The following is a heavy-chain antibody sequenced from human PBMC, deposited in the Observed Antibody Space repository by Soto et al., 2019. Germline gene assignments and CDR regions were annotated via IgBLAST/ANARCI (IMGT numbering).Heavy chain of an antibody. V-gene: IGHV3-30*03. CDR3: ARGNLSFDFDS. D-gene: IGHD3-10*01. CDR2: ISGDGINT. CDR1: GFNFGFFG. Sequence: QIQLVESGGDVVQPGRSLRLSCAASGFNFGFFGMHWVRQAPGKGLEWVAFISGDGINTHYADSVRGRFTLSRDYSMKTMYLQMDTLREDDTALYYCARGNLSFDFDSWGQGTLVTVSS. J-gene: IGHJ4*02.